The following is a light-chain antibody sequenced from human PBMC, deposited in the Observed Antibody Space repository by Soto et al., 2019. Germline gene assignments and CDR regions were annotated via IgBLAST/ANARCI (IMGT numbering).Light chain of an antibody. Sequence: ESVLTQSPGTLSLSPGERVTLSCRAGESVSSSSLAWYQQKPGQAPRLLIYGASTRATGIPDRFRGSGSATDFTLTISRLEPEDFAVYYCQHYGSSVWAFGQGTRVEIK. CDR2: GAS. V-gene: IGKV3-20*01. CDR3: QHYGSSVWA. CDR1: ESVSSSS. J-gene: IGKJ1*01.